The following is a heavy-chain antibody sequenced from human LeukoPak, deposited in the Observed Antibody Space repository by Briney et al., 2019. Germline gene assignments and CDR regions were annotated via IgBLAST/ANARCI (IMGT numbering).Heavy chain of an antibody. J-gene: IGHJ4*02. D-gene: IGHD2-2*02. CDR1: GYTFTGYY. V-gene: IGHV1-46*01. CDR2: INPSGGNT. CDR3: AVGLVPAAINV. Sequence: EASVKVSCKASGYTFTGYYMHWVRQAPGQGLEWMGIINPSGGNTRYAQKFQGRVTATRDTSTSTVYMDLSSLRSEDTAVYYCAVGLVPAAINVWGRGSLVTVSS.